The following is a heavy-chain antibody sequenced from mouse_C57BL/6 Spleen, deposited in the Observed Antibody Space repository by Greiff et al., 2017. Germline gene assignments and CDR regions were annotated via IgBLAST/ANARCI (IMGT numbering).Heavy chain of an antibody. CDR3: ARALYYGSSHWYFDV. CDR2: ILPGSGST. J-gene: IGHJ1*03. CDR1: GYTFTGYW. D-gene: IGHD1-1*01. Sequence: QVQLKESGAELMKPGASVKLSCKATGYTFTGYWIEWVKQRPGHGLEWIGEILPGSGSTNYNEKFKGKATFTADTSSNTAYMQLSSLTTGDSAIYYCARALYYGSSHWYFDVWGTGTTVTVSS. V-gene: IGHV1-9*01.